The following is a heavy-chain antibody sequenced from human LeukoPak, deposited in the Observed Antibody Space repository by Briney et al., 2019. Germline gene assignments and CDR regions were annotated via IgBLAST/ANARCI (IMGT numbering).Heavy chain of an antibody. CDR3: ARSVRFRGVIITRWHFDY. V-gene: IGHV4-34*01. CDR1: GGSLSSYY. Sequence: SETLSLTCAVCGGSLSSYYWSWIRQPPGKGLEWIGKINHSGSTNYNPSLKSRVTISVDTSKNQFSLKLSSVTAADTAVYYCARSVRFRGVIITRWHFDYWGQGNLVTVSS. J-gene: IGHJ4*02. D-gene: IGHD3-10*01. CDR2: INHSGST.